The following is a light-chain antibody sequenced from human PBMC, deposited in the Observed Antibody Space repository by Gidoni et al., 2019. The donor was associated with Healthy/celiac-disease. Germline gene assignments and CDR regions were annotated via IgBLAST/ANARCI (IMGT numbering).Light chain of an antibody. CDR2: AAS. J-gene: IGKJ1*01. CDR3: QQSYSTPGGT. Sequence: DIQMSQSPSSLSASVGDRVTITCRASQSSSSYLNWYQQKPGKDPKLLIYAASSLQSGVPSRLSGSGSGTDVTLTIISLQPEDFATYYCQQSYSTPGGTFGQGTKVEIK. CDR1: QSSSSY. V-gene: IGKV1-39*01.